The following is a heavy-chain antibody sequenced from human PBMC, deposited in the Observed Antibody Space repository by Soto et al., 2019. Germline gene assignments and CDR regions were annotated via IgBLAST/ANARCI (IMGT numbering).Heavy chain of an antibody. V-gene: IGHV3-11*01. CDR1: GFTFSDYY. CDR3: ARERARVFDS. CDR2: ISISGGTI. J-gene: IGHJ4*02. Sequence: QVQLVESGGGLVKPGGSLRLSCAGSGFTFSDYYMSWIRQAPGKGLEWLSYISISGGTIYYADSVKGRFSISRDNAKNSLYLQLSSLRAEATAVFFCARERARVFDSWGQGTLVTVPS.